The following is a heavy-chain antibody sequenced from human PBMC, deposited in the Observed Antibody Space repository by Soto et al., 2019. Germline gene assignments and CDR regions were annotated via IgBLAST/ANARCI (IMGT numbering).Heavy chain of an antibody. CDR1: GGSFSGYY. Sequence: SETLSLTCAVYGGSFSGYYWSWIRQPPGKGLEWIGEINHSGSTNYNPSLKSRVTISVDTSKNQFSLKLSSVTAADTAVYYCARGPVGSSSSFDYWGQGTLVTVSS. D-gene: IGHD6-6*01. CDR3: ARGPVGSSSSFDY. J-gene: IGHJ4*02. V-gene: IGHV4-34*01. CDR2: INHSGST.